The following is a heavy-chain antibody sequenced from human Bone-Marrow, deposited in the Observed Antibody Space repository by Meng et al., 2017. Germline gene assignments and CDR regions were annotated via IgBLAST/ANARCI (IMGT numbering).Heavy chain of an antibody. Sequence: QVQLQESGPGLVKPSETLSLTCTVSGGSISSYYWSWIRQPPGKGLEWIGSIYYSGSTYYNPSLKSRVTISVDTSKNQFSLKLSSVTAADTAVYYCARNFDWGFDYWGQGTLVTVSS. J-gene: IGHJ4*02. CDR2: IYYSGST. D-gene: IGHD3-9*01. CDR1: GGSISSYY. CDR3: ARNFDWGFDY. V-gene: IGHV4-59*05.